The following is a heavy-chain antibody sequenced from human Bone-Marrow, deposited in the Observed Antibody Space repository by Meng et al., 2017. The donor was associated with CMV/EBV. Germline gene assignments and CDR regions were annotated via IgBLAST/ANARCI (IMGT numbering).Heavy chain of an antibody. Sequence: GASLKISCAASGFTFSSYIMNWVRQAPGKGLEWVSSISSSSSYIYYADSVKGRFTISRDHLKNTLYLQMNSLRAEDTAVYFCARDRVEMGYCSSTSCYTNYYYGMDVWGQGNTVTGSS. J-gene: IGHJ6*01. D-gene: IGHD2-2*02. CDR1: GFTFSSYI. CDR3: ARDRVEMGYCSSTSCYTNYYYGMDV. CDR2: ISSSSSYI. V-gene: IGHV3-21*01.